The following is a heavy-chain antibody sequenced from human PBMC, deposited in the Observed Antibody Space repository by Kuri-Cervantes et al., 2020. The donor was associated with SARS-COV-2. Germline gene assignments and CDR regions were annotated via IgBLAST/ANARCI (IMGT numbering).Heavy chain of an antibody. CDR2: TYYRSKWYN. D-gene: IGHD6-19*01. V-gene: IGHV6-1*01. CDR1: GDSVSSNSAA. CDR3: ARDHYSSGWTLNDY. J-gene: IGHJ4*02. Sequence: SQTLSLTCAISGDSVSSNSAAWNWIRQSPSRGLEWLGRTYYRSKWYNDYAVSVKSRITINPDTSKNQFSLQLNSVTPEDTAVFYCARDHYSSGWTLNDYWGQGTLVTVSS.